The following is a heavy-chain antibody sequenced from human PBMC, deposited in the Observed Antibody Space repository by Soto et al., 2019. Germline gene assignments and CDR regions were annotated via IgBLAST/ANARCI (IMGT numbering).Heavy chain of an antibody. V-gene: IGHV3-7*01. CDR1: GFTFSSYW. D-gene: IGHD2-15*01. Sequence: EVQLVESGGDLVQPGESLKLSCAASGFTFSSYWMSWVRQAPGKGLEWVANIKQDGSEKYYVDSVKGRFTISRDNAKNSLYLQVNSLRAEDTGLYYCARDCSGASCALYHGMDVWGQGTTVTVSS. J-gene: IGHJ6*02. CDR3: ARDCSGASCALYHGMDV. CDR2: IKQDGSEK.